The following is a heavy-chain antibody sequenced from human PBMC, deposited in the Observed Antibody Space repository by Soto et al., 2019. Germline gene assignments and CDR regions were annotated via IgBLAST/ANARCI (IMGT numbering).Heavy chain of an antibody. CDR3: ARDRVKNIAVAADDF. D-gene: IGHD6-19*01. CDR1: GYTFTSYA. CDR2: INAGNGNT. Sequence: ASVKLSCKASGYTFTSYAMHWVRQAPGQRLEWMGWINAGNGNTKYSQKFQGRVTITRDTSASTAYMELSSLRSEDTAVYYCARDRVKNIAVAADDFWGQGTLVTVSS. V-gene: IGHV1-3*01. J-gene: IGHJ4*02.